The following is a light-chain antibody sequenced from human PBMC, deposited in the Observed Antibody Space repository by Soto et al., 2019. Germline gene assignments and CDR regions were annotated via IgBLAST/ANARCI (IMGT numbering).Light chain of an antibody. CDR1: QSVSNNY. CDR2: GAS. CDR3: QQYGSSGT. V-gene: IGKV3-20*01. J-gene: IGKJ1*01. Sequence: EIVLTPSPGTLALSPGERGTLSCRASQSVSNNYLAWYQQKPGQAPRLLIYGASNRATGIPDRFSGSGSGTDFTLTISRLESEDFAVYYCQQYGSSGTFGQGTKVDIK.